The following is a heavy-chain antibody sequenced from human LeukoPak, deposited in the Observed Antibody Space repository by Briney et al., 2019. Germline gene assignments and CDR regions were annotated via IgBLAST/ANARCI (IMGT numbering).Heavy chain of an antibody. Sequence: AGGSLRLSCAASGFTFSSYAMSWVRQAPGKGLEWVSAISGSGGSTYYADSVKGRFTISRDNSKNTLYLQMNSLRAEDAAVYYCAREGHSGSYYVGLGLDYWGQGTLVTVSS. V-gene: IGHV3-23*01. J-gene: IGHJ4*02. CDR3: AREGHSGSYYVGLGLDY. CDR1: GFTFSSYA. CDR2: ISGSGGST. D-gene: IGHD1-26*01.